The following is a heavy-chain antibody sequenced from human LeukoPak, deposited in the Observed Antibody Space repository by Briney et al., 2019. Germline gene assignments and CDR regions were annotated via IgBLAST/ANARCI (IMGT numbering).Heavy chain of an antibody. CDR3: ASGVDDAFDI. CDR2: ISSSSSYI. D-gene: IGHD2-8*01. V-gene: IGHV3-21*01. J-gene: IGHJ3*02. Sequence: GGSLRLXCAASGFTFSSYSMNWVRQAPGKGLEWVSSISSSSSYIYYADSVKGRFTISRDNAKNSLYLRMNSLRAEDTAVYYCASGVDDAFDIWGQGTMVTVSS. CDR1: GFTFSSYS.